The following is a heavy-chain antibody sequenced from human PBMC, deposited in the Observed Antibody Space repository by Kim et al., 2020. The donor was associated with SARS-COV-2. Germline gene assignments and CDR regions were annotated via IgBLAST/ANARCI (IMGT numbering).Heavy chain of an antibody. D-gene: IGHD6-13*01. CDR1: GFTFSSYG. Sequence: GGSLRLSCAASGFTFSSYGMHWVRQAPGKGLEWVAVISYDGSNKYYADSVKGRFTISRDNSKNTLYLQMNSLRAEDTAVYYCAKDRTLSIAAAGWFDPWGQEPWSPSPQ. CDR3: AKDRTLSIAAAGWFDP. CDR2: ISYDGSNK. V-gene: IGHV3-30*18. J-gene: IGHJ5*02.